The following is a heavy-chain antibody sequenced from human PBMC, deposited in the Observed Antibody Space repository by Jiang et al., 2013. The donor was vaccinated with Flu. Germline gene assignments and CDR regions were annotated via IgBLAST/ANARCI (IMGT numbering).Heavy chain of an antibody. Sequence: SQTLSLTCAISGDSVSSNSAAWNWIRQSPSRGLEWLGRTYYRSKWCNDYALSVKSRITINPDTSKNQFSLQLNSVTPEDTAVYYCVRGGPIAVPGVDDAFDSLGPRDKWSPSLQ. CDR2: TYYRSKWCN. J-gene: IGHJ3*01. D-gene: IGHD6-19*01. V-gene: IGHV6-1*01. CDR3: VRGGPIAVPGVDDAFDS. CDR1: GDSVSSNSAA.